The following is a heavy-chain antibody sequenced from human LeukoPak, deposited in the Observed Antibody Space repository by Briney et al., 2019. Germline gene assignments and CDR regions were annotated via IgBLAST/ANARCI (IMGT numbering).Heavy chain of an antibody. CDR1: GFTFSNYA. CDR2: ISGSGGST. J-gene: IGHJ3*02. Sequence: GGSLRLSCSASGFTFSNYAMNWVRQAPGKGLEWVSAISGSGGSTYYADSVKGRFTISRDNSKNTLYLQMNSLRAEDTAVYYCEKDPDYYASGPIWGQGTMVTVSS. D-gene: IGHD3-10*01. V-gene: IGHV3-23*01. CDR3: EKDPDYYASGPI.